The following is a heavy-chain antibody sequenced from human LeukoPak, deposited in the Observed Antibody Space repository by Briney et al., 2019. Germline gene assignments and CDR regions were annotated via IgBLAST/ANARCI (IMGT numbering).Heavy chain of an antibody. D-gene: IGHD6-25*01. CDR2: INPSSGST. V-gene: IGHV1-46*01. CDR3: ARRLHSSAMDF. CDR1: GYTFTNYY. J-gene: IGHJ4*02. Sequence: ASVKVSCKASGYTFTNYYMYWVRQATGQGFEWMGIINPSSGSTTYAQRFQGRVTMTRDTSTSTVYMQLSSLRSEDTAVYYCARRLHSSAMDFWGQGALVTVSS.